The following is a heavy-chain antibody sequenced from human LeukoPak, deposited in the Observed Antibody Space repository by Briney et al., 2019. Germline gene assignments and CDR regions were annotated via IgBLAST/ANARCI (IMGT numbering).Heavy chain of an antibody. Sequence: SETLSLTCTVSGGSISSYYWSWIRQPAGKGLEWIGRIYTSGSTNYNPSLKSRVTISVDTSKNQFSLKLSSVTAADTAVYYCARGGSIVVVTGGGTFDIWGQGTMVTVSS. CDR1: GGSISSYY. V-gene: IGHV4-4*07. CDR3: ARGGSIVVVTGGGTFDI. CDR2: IYTSGST. J-gene: IGHJ3*02. D-gene: IGHD2-21*02.